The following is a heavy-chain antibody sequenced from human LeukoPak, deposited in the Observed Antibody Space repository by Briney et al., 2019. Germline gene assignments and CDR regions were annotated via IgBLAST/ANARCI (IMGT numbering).Heavy chain of an antibody. J-gene: IGHJ6*03. V-gene: IGHV1-18*01. D-gene: IGHD3-3*01. Sequence: GASVKVSCKASGYTFTSYGISWVRQAPGRGLEWMGWISAYNGNTNYAQKLQGRVTMTTDTSTSTAYMELRSLRSDDTAVYYCARIDFWSGHDYYYYYMDVWGKGTTVTVSS. CDR2: ISAYNGNT. CDR1: GYTFTSYG. CDR3: ARIDFWSGHDYYYYYMDV.